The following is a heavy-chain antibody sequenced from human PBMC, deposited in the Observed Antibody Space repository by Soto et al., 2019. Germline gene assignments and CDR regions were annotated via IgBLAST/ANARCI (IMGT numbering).Heavy chain of an antibody. CDR3: ARRSYGSGVDL. CDR1: GGSISSSGHY. CDR2: IFYSGGT. V-gene: IGHV4-39*01. J-gene: IGHJ5*02. Sequence: QLQLQESGPGLVKPSEALSLTCTVSGGSISSSGHYWGWIRQTPGKGLEWIVNIFYSGGTHYNASFRSRVSISVDSSKNQLSLKVTSVTAADTAVYYCARRSYGSGVDLWGRGTLVTVSS. D-gene: IGHD3-10*01.